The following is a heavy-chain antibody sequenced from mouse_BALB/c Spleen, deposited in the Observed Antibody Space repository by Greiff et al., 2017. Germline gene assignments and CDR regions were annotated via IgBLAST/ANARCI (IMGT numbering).Heavy chain of an antibody. CDR1: GFTFSSYA. CDR3: ARRGYGNYDAMDY. J-gene: IGHJ4*01. V-gene: IGHV5-9-3*01. Sequence: EVKLMESGGGLVKPGGSLKLSCAASGFTFSSYAMSWVRQTPEKRLEWVATISSGGSYTYYPDSVKGRFTISRDNAKNTLYLQMSSLRSEDTAMYYCARRGYGNYDAMDYWGQGTSVTVSS. CDR2: ISSGGSYT. D-gene: IGHD2-10*02.